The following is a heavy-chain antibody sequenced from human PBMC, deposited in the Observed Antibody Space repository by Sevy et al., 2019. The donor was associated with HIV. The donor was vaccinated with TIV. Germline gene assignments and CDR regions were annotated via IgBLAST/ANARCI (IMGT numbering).Heavy chain of an antibody. D-gene: IGHD4-17*01. CDR1: GGSVSSGSYY. V-gene: IGHV4-61*01. CDR2: IYYSGST. Sequence: SETLSLTCTVSGGSVSSGSYYWSWIRQPPGKGLEWIGYIYYSGSTNYNPSLKSRVTISVDTSKNQFSLKLSSVTAADTAVYYCARDSKHTVTNYYYYGMDVWGQGTTVTVSS. CDR3: ARDSKHTVTNYYYYGMDV. J-gene: IGHJ6*02.